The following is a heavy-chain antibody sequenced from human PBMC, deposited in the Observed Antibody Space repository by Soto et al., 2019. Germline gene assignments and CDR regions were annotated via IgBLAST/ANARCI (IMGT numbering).Heavy chain of an antibody. D-gene: IGHD2-2*01. V-gene: IGHV3-21*01. J-gene: IGHJ6*03. CDR2: ISSSSSYI. Sequence: GGSLRLSCAASGFTFSSYSMNWVRQAPGKGLEWVSSISSSSSYIYYADSVKGRFTISRDNAKNSLYLQMNSLRAEDTAVYYCARDALAHQYCSSTSCYSLYYYYYMDVWGKGTTVTVSS. CDR1: GFTFSSYS. CDR3: ARDALAHQYCSSTSCYSLYYYYYMDV.